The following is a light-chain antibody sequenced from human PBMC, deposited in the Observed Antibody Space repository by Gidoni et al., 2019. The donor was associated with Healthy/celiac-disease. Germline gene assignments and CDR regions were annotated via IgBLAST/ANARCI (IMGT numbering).Light chain of an antibody. CDR3: QQYNSYPYS. V-gene: IGKV1-5*03. CDR2: KAS. Sequence: DIQMTKSPSTLSASVGDRVTITCRASQSISSWLAWYQQKPGKAPKLLIYKASSLESGVQSRFSGSGSGTEFTLTISSLQPDDFATYYCQQYNSYPYSFGQGTKLEIK. J-gene: IGKJ2*03. CDR1: QSISSW.